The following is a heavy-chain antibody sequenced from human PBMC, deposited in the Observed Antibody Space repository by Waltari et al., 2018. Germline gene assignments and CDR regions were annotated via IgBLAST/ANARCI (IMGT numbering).Heavy chain of an antibody. Sequence: QVQLQESGPGLVKPSGTLSLTCAVSGGSISSSNWWSWVRQPPGKGLEWIGEIYQSVSTNYNPTLKSRVTISVDKSKNQFSLKLSSVTAADTAVYYCARGLPVAAAGTGDYWGQGTLVTVSS. CDR2: IYQSVST. V-gene: IGHV4-4*02. CDR3: ARGLPVAAAGTGDY. CDR1: GGSISSSNW. J-gene: IGHJ4*02. D-gene: IGHD6-13*01.